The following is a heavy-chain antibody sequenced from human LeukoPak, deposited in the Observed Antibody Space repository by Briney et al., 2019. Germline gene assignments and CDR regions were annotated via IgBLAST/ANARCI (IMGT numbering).Heavy chain of an antibody. CDR2: IYYSGST. V-gene: IGHV4-59*06. Sequence: SETLSLTCSVSGGSIGTYYWSWIRQPAGKGLEWIGYIYYSGSTYYNPSLKSRVTISVDTSKNQFSLKLSSVTAADTAVYYCASTGDSDYWGQGTLVTVSS. CDR1: GGSIGTYY. CDR3: ASTGDSDY. D-gene: IGHD7-27*01. J-gene: IGHJ4*02.